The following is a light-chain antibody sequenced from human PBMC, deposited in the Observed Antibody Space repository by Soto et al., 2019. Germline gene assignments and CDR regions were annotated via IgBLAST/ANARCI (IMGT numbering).Light chain of an antibody. CDR3: QHYNGH. CDR2: QAS. CDR1: QSISNW. Sequence: DILMTQSPSTLSASVGDRVTITCRASQSISNWVAWFQQKPGKAPRLLIYQASTLESGIPSRFSGSGSGTEFTLTISSLQPDDFATYYCQHYNGHFGQGTGLEIK. V-gene: IGKV1-5*03. J-gene: IGKJ2*01.